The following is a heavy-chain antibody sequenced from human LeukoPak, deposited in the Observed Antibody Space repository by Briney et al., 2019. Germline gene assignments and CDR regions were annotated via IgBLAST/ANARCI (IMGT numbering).Heavy chain of an antibody. D-gene: IGHD4-17*01. V-gene: IGHV4-59*01. Sequence: SETLSLTCTVPGDSLSSSSWSWIRQPPGGGREWVGYFYYSGSTNYNPSLKSRVTISVDTSKNQFSLKLSTVTAADTAVYYCATGYGDYTPWWFDPWGQGTLVTVSS. CDR2: FYYSGST. CDR3: ATGYGDYTPWWFDP. CDR1: GDSLSSSS. J-gene: IGHJ5*02.